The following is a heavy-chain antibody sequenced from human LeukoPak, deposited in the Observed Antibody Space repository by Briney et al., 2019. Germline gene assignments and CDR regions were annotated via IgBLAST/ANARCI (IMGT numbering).Heavy chain of an antibody. CDR1: GGSISSSSYY. J-gene: IGHJ4*02. CDR2: IYYSGST. V-gene: IGHV4-39*01. Sequence: SETLSLTCTVSGGSISSSSYYWGWIRQPPGKGLEWIGSIYYSGSTYYNPSLKSRVTISVDTSKNQFSLKLSSVTAADTAVYYCARNYGGPFDYWGQGTLVTVSS. D-gene: IGHD4-23*01. CDR3: ARNYGGPFDY.